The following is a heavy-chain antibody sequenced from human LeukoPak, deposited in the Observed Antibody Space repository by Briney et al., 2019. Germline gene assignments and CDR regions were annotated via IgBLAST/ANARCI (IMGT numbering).Heavy chain of an antibody. V-gene: IGHV4-39*07. CDR1: GDSFTSVTDY. CDR3: ARVAHAFDI. Sequence: SETLSLTCTVSGDSFTSVTDYWAWIREPPGKGLEWIASGDYSGGTYYNPSLKSRVTISVDTSKNQFSLKLSSVTAADTAVYYCARVAHAFDIWGQGTMVTVSS. CDR2: GDYSGGT. J-gene: IGHJ3*02.